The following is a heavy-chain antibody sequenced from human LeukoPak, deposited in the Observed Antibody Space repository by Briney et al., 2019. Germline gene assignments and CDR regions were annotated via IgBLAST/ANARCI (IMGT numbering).Heavy chain of an antibody. V-gene: IGHV3-15*01. J-gene: IGHJ4*02. CDR1: GFTFSSRA. CDR3: TTEALLWFGLDY. D-gene: IGHD3-10*01. Sequence: GGSLRLSCTASGFTFSSRAMSWVRQAPGKGLEWVGRIKSKTDGGTTDYAAPVKGRFTISRDDSKNTLYLQMNSLETEDTAVYYCTTEALLWFGLDYWGQGTLVTVSS. CDR2: IKSKTDGGTT.